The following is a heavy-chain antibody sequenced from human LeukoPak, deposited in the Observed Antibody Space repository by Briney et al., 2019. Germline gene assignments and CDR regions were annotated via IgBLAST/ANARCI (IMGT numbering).Heavy chain of an antibody. Sequence: PSETLSLTCTVSGGSISSYYWSWIRQPPGKGPEWIGYIYYSGSTNYNPSLKSRVTISVDTSKNQFSLKLSSVIAADTAVYYCARGNDILTGYYLPYYFDYWGQGTLVTVST. CDR3: ARGNDILTGYYLPYYFDY. J-gene: IGHJ4*02. CDR1: GGSISSYY. CDR2: IYYSGST. D-gene: IGHD3-9*01. V-gene: IGHV4-59*01.